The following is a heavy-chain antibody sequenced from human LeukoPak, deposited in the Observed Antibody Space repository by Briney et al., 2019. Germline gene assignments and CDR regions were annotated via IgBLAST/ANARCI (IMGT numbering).Heavy chain of an antibody. V-gene: IGHV1-3*03. CDR2: ITAGNGDT. D-gene: IGHD5-18*01. Sequence: ASVKVSCKASGYTFTNYVIHWVRQAPGQRPEWMGWITAGNGDTRYSQEFQGRVSITTDTPASTAYMELTSLRAEDTAVYYCARVQLWLTYYYYMDVWGKGTTVTVSS. CDR3: ARVQLWLTYYYYMDV. J-gene: IGHJ6*03. CDR1: GYTFTNYV.